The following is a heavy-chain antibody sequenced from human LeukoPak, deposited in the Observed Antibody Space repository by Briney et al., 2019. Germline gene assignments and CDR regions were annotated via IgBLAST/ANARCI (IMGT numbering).Heavy chain of an antibody. CDR3: ARGRKVRGVITLDY. Sequence: GSLRLSCEASGFTVSRNYMSWVRQPPGKGLEWIGEINHSGSTNYNPSLKSRVTISVDTSKNQFSLKLSSVTAADTAVYYCARGRKVRGVITLDYWGQGTLVTVSS. D-gene: IGHD3-10*01. CDR1: GFTVSRNY. V-gene: IGHV4-34*01. J-gene: IGHJ4*02. CDR2: INHSGST.